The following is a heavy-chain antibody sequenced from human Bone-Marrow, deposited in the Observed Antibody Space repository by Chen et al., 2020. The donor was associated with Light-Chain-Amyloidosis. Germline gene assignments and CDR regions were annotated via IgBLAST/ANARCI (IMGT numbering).Heavy chain of an antibody. CDR3: ARARGGTCYFDY. V-gene: IGHV1-46*01. Sequence: QVQLVQSGAEVKKPGASMKISCKASGYTFTSYPLQWVRQAPGQVLEWMGTINPSNGDTNYAQEFQDRVTMTSDTSTSTVYMELRSLGSEDTAVYHCARARGGTCYFDYWGQGTLVTVSS. J-gene: IGHJ4*02. D-gene: IGHD1-26*01. CDR2: INPSNGDT. CDR1: GYTFTSYP.